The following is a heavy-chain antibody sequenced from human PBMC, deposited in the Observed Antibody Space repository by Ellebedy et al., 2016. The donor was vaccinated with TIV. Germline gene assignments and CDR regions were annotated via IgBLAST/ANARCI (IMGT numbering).Heavy chain of an antibody. CDR1: GGSISSGDSY. V-gene: IGHV4-30-4*01. Sequence: LRLXXSVSGGSISSGDSYWSWIRQPPGKGLEWIGYIYYSGSTNYNPSLKSRVTISVDTSKNQFSLKLSSVTAADTAAYYCARDPFDSAGVDAFDIWGQGTMVTVSS. CDR3: ARDPFDSAGVDAFDI. CDR2: IYYSGST. J-gene: IGHJ3*02. D-gene: IGHD2-15*01.